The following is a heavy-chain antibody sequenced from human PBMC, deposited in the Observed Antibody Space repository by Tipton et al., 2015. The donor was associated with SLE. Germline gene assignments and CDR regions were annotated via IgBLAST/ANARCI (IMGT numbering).Heavy chain of an antibody. J-gene: IGHJ4*02. CDR2: IYYSGST. V-gene: IGHV4-38-2*01. D-gene: IGHD6-19*01. CDR3: ASGTDIAVAGKRAFDY. CDR1: GYSISSGYY. Sequence: TLSLTCAVSGYSISSGYYWGWIRQPPGKGLEWIGSIYYSGSTYYNPSLKSRVTISVDTSKNQFSLKLSSVTAADTAVYYCASGTDIAVAGKRAFDYWGQGTLVTVSS.